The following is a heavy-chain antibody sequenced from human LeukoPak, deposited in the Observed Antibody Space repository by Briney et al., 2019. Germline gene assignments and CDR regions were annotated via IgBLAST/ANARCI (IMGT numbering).Heavy chain of an antibody. J-gene: IGHJ4*02. CDR3: ARDGRGWNFDY. CDR1: GFTFSSYG. Sequence: PGGSLRLSCAASGFTFSSYGMHWVRQAPGKGLEWVAFIQYDENDKYYADSMKGRFTISRDNSKNTLYLQMNSLRAEDTAVYYCARDGRGWNFDYWGQGILVTVSS. V-gene: IGHV3-30*02. D-gene: IGHD6-19*01. CDR2: IQYDENDK.